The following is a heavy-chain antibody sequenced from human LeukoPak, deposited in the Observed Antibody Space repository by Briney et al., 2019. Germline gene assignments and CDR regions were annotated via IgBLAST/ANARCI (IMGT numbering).Heavy chain of an antibody. CDR3: AREGPRGNSQFDY. CDR1: GFTFSSYG. D-gene: IGHD2/OR15-2a*01. V-gene: IGHV3-33*01. J-gene: IGHJ4*02. Sequence: GGSLRLSCAVSGFTFSSYGMHWVRQAPGKGLEWVALIWYDGSNKYYADSVKGRLTISRDNSKNTLYLQMNSLRAEDTATYYCAREGPRGNSQFDYWGQGTLVTVSS. CDR2: IWYDGSNK.